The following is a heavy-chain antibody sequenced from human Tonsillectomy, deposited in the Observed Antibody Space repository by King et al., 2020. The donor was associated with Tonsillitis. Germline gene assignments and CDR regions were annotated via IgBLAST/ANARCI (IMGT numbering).Heavy chain of an antibody. CDR1: GFTFSSYS. J-gene: IGHJ4*02. Sequence: QLVQSGGGLVKPGGSLRLSCAASGFTFSSYSMNWVRQAPGKGLEWVSSISTTSTYIYLADSVKGRFTISRDNAKNSLYLKMSSLRAEDTSVYYCARGNGDNWGQGTLVTVSS. V-gene: IGHV3-21*01. CDR3: ARGNGDN. CDR2: ISTTSTYI. D-gene: IGHD2-8*01.